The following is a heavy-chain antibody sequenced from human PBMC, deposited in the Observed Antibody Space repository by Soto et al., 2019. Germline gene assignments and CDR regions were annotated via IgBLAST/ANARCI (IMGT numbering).Heavy chain of an antibody. D-gene: IGHD3-22*01. Sequence: SETLSLTCTVSGGSISSGGYYWSWIRQHPGKGLEWIGYMYYSGSTYYNPSLKSRVTISVDTSKNQFSLKLSSVTAADTAVYYCASGQTYYYDSSGNQYYYYYYGMDVWGQGTTVTVSS. V-gene: IGHV4-31*03. CDR1: GGSISSGGYY. CDR3: ASGQTYYYDSSGNQYYYYYYGMDV. CDR2: MYYSGST. J-gene: IGHJ6*02.